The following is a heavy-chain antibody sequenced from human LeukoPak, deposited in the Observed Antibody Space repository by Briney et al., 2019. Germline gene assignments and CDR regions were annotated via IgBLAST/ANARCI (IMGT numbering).Heavy chain of an antibody. Sequence: PGGSLRLSCAASGFTFSDYWMHWVRQAPGKGLVWVSHINADEDRAAYADSVKGRFTISRDNAKNSLYLQMNSLRAEDTAVYYCARPLGYCSSTSCHNNWFDPWGQGTLVTVSS. J-gene: IGHJ5*02. CDR1: GFTFSDYW. D-gene: IGHD2-2*01. CDR2: INADEDRA. V-gene: IGHV3-74*01. CDR3: ARPLGYCSSTSCHNNWFDP.